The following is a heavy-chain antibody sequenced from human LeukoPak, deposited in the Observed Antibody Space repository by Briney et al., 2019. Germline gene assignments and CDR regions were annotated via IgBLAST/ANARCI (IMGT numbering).Heavy chain of an antibody. J-gene: IGHJ4*02. CDR1: GFTFSSYA. CDR3: AKDAPVNIVVVPAANS. V-gene: IGHV3-23*01. Sequence: GGSLRLSRAASGFTFSSYAMSWVRQAPGKGLEWVSAISGSGGSTYYADSVKGRFTISRDNSKNTLYQQMNSLRAEDTAVYYCAKDAPVNIVVVPAANSWGQGTLVTVSS. D-gene: IGHD2-2*01. CDR2: ISGSGGST.